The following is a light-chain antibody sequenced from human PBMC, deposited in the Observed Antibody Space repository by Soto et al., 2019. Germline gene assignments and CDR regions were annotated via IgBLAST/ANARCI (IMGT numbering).Light chain of an antibody. CDR3: HQYKTYS. CDR1: QEGSTW. J-gene: IGKJ2*01. Sequence: DIQMTQSPTTLSASVGDRVTMTCRASQEGSTWLAWYQQKPGKAPKLLIYKGSTLESGVPSRFSGSGSGTEFTLTISNLQPDDFATYYCHQYKTYSFGQGTK. V-gene: IGKV1-5*03. CDR2: KGS.